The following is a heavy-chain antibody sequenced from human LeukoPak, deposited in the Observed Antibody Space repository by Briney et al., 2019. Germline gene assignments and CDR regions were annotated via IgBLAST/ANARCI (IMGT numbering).Heavy chain of an antibody. CDR2: IHYSGST. V-gene: IGHV4-59*01. CDR1: GGSISTYY. J-gene: IGHJ3*02. D-gene: IGHD3-22*01. CDR3: ARGGLDSNGYWTAFDI. Sequence: PSETLSLTCAVSGGSISTYYWSWIRQPPGKGLEWTGYIHYSGSTNYNPSLKSRVTILVDTSKNQFSLRLSSVTAADKAVYYCARGGLDSNGYWTAFDIWGQGTMVTVSS.